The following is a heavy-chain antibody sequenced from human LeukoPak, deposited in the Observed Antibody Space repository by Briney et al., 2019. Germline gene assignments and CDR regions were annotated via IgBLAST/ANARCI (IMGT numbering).Heavy chain of an antibody. J-gene: IGHJ4*02. CDR2: IYHSGST. V-gene: IGHV4-4*02. D-gene: IGHD1-26*01. CDR1: GGSVSSSNW. Sequence: EPSGTLSLTCAVSGGSVSSSNWCSWVRQPPGKGLEWIGEIYHSGSTNYNPSLKSRVTISIDKSKNQFSLKLSSVTAADTAVYYCAREVGATTGFDYWGQGTLVTVSS. CDR3: AREVGATTGFDY.